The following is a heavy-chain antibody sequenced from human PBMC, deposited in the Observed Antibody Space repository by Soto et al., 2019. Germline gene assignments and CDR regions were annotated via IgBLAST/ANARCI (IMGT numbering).Heavy chain of an antibody. J-gene: IGHJ6*02. CDR2: ISYDGSNK. Sequence: QVQLVESGGGVVQPGRSLRLSCAASGFTFSSYAMHWVRQAPGKGLEWVAVISYDGSNKYYADSVKGRFTISRDNSKNTLYLQMNSLRAEDTAVYYCARDGPRGWENYYYYDGMDVWGQGPTVTVSS. CDR3: ARDGPRGWENYYYYDGMDV. V-gene: IGHV3-30-3*01. CDR1: GFTFSSYA. D-gene: IGHD6-19*01.